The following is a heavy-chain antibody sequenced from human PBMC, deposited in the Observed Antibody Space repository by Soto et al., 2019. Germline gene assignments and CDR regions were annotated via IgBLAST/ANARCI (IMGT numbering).Heavy chain of an antibody. J-gene: IGHJ6*03. Sequence: GGSLRLSCAASGFTFSSYSMNWVRQAPGKGLEWVSSISSSSSYIYYADSVKGRFTISRDNAKNSLYLQMNSLRAKDTAVYYCARDIGYCSSTSCYNYMDVWGQGTTVTVSS. D-gene: IGHD2-2*02. V-gene: IGHV3-21*01. CDR3: ARDIGYCSSTSCYNYMDV. CDR2: ISSSSSYI. CDR1: GFTFSSYS.